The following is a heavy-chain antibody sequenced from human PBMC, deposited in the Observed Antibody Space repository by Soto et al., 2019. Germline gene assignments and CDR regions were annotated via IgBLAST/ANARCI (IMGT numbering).Heavy chain of an antibody. Sequence: GGSLRLSCAASGFTFSSYSMNWVRQAPGKGLEWVSSISSSSSYIYYADSVKGRSTISRDNAKNSLYLQMNSLRAEDTAVYYCARDKLAAKGVDYWGQGTLVTVSS. CDR1: GFTFSSYS. J-gene: IGHJ4*02. CDR3: ARDKLAAKGVDY. D-gene: IGHD3-3*02. V-gene: IGHV3-21*01. CDR2: ISSSSSYI.